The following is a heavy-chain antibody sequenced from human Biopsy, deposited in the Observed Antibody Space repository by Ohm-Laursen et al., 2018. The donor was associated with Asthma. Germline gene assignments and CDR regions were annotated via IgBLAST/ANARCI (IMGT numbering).Heavy chain of an antibody. Sequence: SVKVSCTAPGGTFSNFAISWVRQAPGQGLEWLGGIMAVFGTTNYAQKIQGRVTITADESTSTAYMEVTSLRSEDTAIYYCARCQVGYSSGWSLLLKKIYYSGMDVWGQGTAVTVSS. V-gene: IGHV1-69*13. D-gene: IGHD6-19*01. CDR1: GGTFSNFA. CDR3: ARCQVGYSSGWSLLLKKIYYSGMDV. CDR2: IMAVFGTT. J-gene: IGHJ6*02.